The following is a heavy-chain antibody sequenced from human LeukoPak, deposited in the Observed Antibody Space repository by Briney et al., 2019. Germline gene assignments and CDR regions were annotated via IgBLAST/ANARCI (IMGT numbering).Heavy chain of an antibody. CDR3: ARGSPIVVVPAAIKGFGSWFDP. CDR2: IYHSGST. J-gene: IGHJ5*02. CDR1: GGSISSGGYS. D-gene: IGHD2-2*02. V-gene: IGHV4-30-2*01. Sequence: SQTLSLTCAVSGGSISSGGYSWSWIRQPPGKGLEWIGYIYHSGSTYYNPSLKSRVTISVDRSKNQFSLKLSSVTAADTAVYYCARGSPIVVVPAAIKGFGSWFDPWGQGTLVTVSS.